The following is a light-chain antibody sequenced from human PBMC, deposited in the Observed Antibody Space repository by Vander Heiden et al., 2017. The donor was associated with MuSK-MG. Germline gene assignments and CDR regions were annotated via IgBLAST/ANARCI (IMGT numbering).Light chain of an antibody. J-gene: IGLJ2*01. CDR1: SNDVGGYKY. Sequence: QPRSVSGSPGPSVTISCTGSSNDVGGYKYVSWYQQLPGKVPKLIIYDVSERPSGVPGRFSASKTGNTASRTISGLQAEDEADYYCSSFAASSASLVIFGGGTKLTVL. V-gene: IGLV2-11*01. CDR2: DVS. CDR3: SSFAASSASLVI.